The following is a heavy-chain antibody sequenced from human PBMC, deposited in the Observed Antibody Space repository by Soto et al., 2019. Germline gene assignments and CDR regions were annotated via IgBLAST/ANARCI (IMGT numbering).Heavy chain of an antibody. Sequence: GGSLRLSCAASGFTFSSYWMHWVRQAPGKGLVWVSRINSDGSSTSYADSVKGRFTISRDNAKNTLYLQMNSLRAEDTAVYYCARDNKGLRYFDWLSHFDYWGQGTLVTVSS. CDR1: GFTFSSYW. CDR3: ARDNKGLRYFDWLSHFDY. D-gene: IGHD3-9*01. V-gene: IGHV3-74*01. CDR2: INSDGSST. J-gene: IGHJ4*02.